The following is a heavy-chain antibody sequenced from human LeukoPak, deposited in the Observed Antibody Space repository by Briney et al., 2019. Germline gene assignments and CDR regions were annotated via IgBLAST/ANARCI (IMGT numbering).Heavy chain of an antibody. CDR3: ATGVGHAFGI. CDR2: INSDGSST. V-gene: IGHV3-74*01. CDR1: GFTFSSYW. D-gene: IGHD1-26*01. J-gene: IGHJ3*02. Sequence: GGSLRLSCAASGFTFSSYWMYWVRQVPGKGLVWVSRINSDGSSTSDADSVKGRFTISRDNAKNTLYLQMNSLRAEDTAVYYCATGVGHAFGIWGQGTIVTVSS.